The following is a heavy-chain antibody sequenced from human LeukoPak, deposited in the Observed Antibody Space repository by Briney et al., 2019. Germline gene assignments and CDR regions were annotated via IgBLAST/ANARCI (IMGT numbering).Heavy chain of an antibody. V-gene: IGHV1-69*13. D-gene: IGHD2-15*01. CDR1: GGTFSSYA. J-gene: IGHJ5*02. CDR3: ARDLGYCSGGSCFGFDP. Sequence: SVKVSCKASGGTFSSYAISWVRQAPGQGLEWMGGIIPIFGTANYAQKFQGRVTITADESTSTAYMELSSLRSEDTAVYYCARDLGYCSGGSCFGFDPWGQGTLVTVSS. CDR2: IIPIFGTA.